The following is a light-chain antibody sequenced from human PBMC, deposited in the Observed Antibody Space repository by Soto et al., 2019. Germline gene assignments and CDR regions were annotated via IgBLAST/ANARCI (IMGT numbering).Light chain of an antibody. J-gene: IGLJ3*02. CDR3: SSYTTSSTWL. V-gene: IGLV2-14*01. CDR1: NTDVGAYNY. CDR2: EVT. Sequence: QSALTQPASMSGSPGQSITISCTGRNTDVGAYNYVSWFQQHPHKAPKLLIYEVTNRPSGVSNRFSGSKSGNTASLTISGLQTEDEADYYCSSYTTSSTWLFGGGTKLTVL.